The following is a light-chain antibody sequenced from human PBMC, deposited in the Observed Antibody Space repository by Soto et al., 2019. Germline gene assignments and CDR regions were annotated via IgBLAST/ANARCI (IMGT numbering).Light chain of an antibody. V-gene: IGLV2-14*01. Sequence: QSVLTQPASVSGSPGQSITISCTGTSSDVGGYNYVSWYQQHPGKAPKFMIYDVNNRPSGDSNRFSGSKSGNTASLTISGLQAEDEADYYCSSWTSGATYVFGSGTKVTVL. CDR1: SSDVGGYNY. CDR2: DVN. CDR3: SSWTSGATYV. J-gene: IGLJ1*01.